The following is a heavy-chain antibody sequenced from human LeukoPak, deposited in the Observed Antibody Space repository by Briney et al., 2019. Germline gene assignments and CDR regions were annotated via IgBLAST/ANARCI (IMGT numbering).Heavy chain of an antibody. V-gene: IGHV3-11*01. J-gene: IGHJ4*02. CDR1: GFTFSDYY. CDR3: ARDRGDYDGLDY. Sequence: GGSLRLSCAASGFTFSDYYMSWIRQAPGKGLEWVSYISSSDTIYYADSVKGRFTISRDNVKKSLYLQMNSLRAEDTAVYYCARDRGDYDGLDYWGQGTLVTVSS. D-gene: IGHD4-17*01. CDR2: ISSSDTI.